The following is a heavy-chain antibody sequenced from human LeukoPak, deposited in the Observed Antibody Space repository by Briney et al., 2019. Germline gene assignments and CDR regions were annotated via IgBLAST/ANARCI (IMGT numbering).Heavy chain of an antibody. V-gene: IGHV3-21*01. D-gene: IGHD2-15*01. CDR1: GFTFSSYS. J-gene: IGHJ4*02. CDR3: ARDRVEAFYFDY. Sequence: GGSLRLSCAASGFTFSSYSMNWVRQAPGKGLEWVSSISSSSSYIYYADSVKGRLTISRDNCKNTLYLQMNSLRAEDTAVYYCARDRVEAFYFDYWGQGTLVTVSS. CDR2: ISSSSSYI.